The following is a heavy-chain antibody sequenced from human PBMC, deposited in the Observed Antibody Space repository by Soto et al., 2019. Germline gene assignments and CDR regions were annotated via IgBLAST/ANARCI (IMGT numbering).Heavy chain of an antibody. CDR1: GYTFTSYY. CDR2: INPNSGDT. CDR3: ARQLAYCGSDCFTEPVDY. Sequence: QAQLVQSGAEVKKPGASVKVSCEAYGYTFTSYYRHWVRQAPGQGLEWMGWINPNSGDTKYAQKFRGRVTMTRDTSINTAYMEVKMLTSDDTAVYYCARQLAYCGSDCFTEPVDYWGQGTLVTVSS. V-gene: IGHV1-2*02. D-gene: IGHD2-21*02. J-gene: IGHJ4*02.